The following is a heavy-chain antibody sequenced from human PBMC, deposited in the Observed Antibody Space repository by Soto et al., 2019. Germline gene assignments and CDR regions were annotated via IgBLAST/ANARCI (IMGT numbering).Heavy chain of an antibody. CDR1: GFTFSSYW. CDR3: ARGAMGNYYNDY. CDR2: IKGDGIST. D-gene: IGHD3-10*01. V-gene: IGHV3-74*01. J-gene: IGHJ4*02. Sequence: EVQLVESGGGLVQSGGSQRLSCAASGFTFSSYWMHWVRQAPGKGLVWVSRIKGDGISTNYADSVKGRFTISRDNAKDTVFLQMNGLSADDTAVYYCARGAMGNYYNDYWGQGTLVTVFS.